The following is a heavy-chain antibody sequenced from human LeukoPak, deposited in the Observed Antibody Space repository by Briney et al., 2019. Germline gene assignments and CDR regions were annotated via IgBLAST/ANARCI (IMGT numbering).Heavy chain of an antibody. J-gene: IGHJ4*02. V-gene: IGHV4-61*01. Sequence: KSSETLSLTCTVSGGSVSSGSYYWSWIRQPPGKGLEWIGYIYYSGSTNYNPSLKSRVTISVDTSKNQFSLKLSSVTAADTAVHYCATDSSSWSYFDYWGQGTLVTVSS. CDR3: ATDSSSWSYFDY. CDR1: GGSVSSGSYY. CDR2: IYYSGST. D-gene: IGHD6-13*01.